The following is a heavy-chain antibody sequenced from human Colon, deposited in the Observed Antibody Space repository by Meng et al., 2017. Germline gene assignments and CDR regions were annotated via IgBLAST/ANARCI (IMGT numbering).Heavy chain of an antibody. CDR2: ISGSGGST. J-gene: IGHJ6*02. D-gene: IGHD3-9*01. CDR3: AKPDYDILTGYRNYYYGMDV. Sequence: GESLKISCAASGFTFSSYAMSWVRQAPGKGLEWVSAISGSGGSTYYADSVKGRFTISRDNSKNTLYLQMNSLREEDTAVYYCAKPDYDILTGYRNYYYGMDVWGQGTTVTVSS. V-gene: IGHV3-23*01. CDR1: GFTFSSYA.